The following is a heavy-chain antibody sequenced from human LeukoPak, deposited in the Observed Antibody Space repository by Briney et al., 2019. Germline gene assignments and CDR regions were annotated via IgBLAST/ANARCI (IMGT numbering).Heavy chain of an antibody. CDR3: ARDLACSGGSCYFLGGAFDI. J-gene: IGHJ3*02. V-gene: IGHV1-2*06. CDR2: INPTGGST. D-gene: IGHD2-15*01. CDR1: GYTFTSYY. Sequence: ASVKVSCKASGYTFTSYYMHWVRQAPGQGLEWMGLINPTGGSTGYAQKFQGRVTMTRDTSISTAYMELSRLRSDDTAVYYCARDLACSGGSCYFLGGAFDIWGQGTMVTVSS.